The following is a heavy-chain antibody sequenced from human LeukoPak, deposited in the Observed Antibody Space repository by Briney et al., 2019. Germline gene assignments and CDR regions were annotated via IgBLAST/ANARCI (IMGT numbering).Heavy chain of an antibody. Sequence: GGSLRLSCAASGFTVSTKSMIRVRQAPGKGLERVSVIGSGDSTSYADSVRGRFTISRDDSKNTLFLQMNSLRVEDTAVYYCARRRGGYGEGEFDYWGHGALVTVSS. CDR2: IGSGDST. J-gene: IGHJ4*01. V-gene: IGHV3-66*01. D-gene: IGHD4-17*01. CDR3: ARRRGGYGEGEFDY. CDR1: GFTVSTKS.